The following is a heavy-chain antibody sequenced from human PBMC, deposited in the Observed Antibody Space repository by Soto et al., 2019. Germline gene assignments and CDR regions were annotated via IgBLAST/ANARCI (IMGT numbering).Heavy chain of an antibody. D-gene: IGHD3-3*01. Sequence: SETLSLTCAVYGGSFSGYYWSWIRQPPGKGLEWIGEINHSGSTNYNPSLKSRVTISVDTSKNQFSLKLSSVTAADTAVYYCARGKKVFGVVPGPEKRGGVYYFDYWGQGTLVTVSS. V-gene: IGHV4-34*01. J-gene: IGHJ4*02. CDR3: ARGKKVFGVVPGPEKRGGVYYFDY. CDR1: GGSFSGYY. CDR2: INHSGST.